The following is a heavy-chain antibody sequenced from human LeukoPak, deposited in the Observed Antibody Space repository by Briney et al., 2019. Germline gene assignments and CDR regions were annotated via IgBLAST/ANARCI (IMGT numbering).Heavy chain of an antibody. Sequence: PSGTLSLTCSVSGYSISTGNYWGWIRQPPGEGLELSGSIYNTGTTSYNPSLKSRVTISVDTSKNQFSLKLRSVTAADTAVFFCARGPEMVYISHAAFDFWGQGTRVTVSS. D-gene: IGHD2-8*01. V-gene: IGHV4-38-2*02. CDR3: ARGPEMVYISHAAFDF. CDR2: IYNTGTT. J-gene: IGHJ3*01. CDR1: GYSISTGNY.